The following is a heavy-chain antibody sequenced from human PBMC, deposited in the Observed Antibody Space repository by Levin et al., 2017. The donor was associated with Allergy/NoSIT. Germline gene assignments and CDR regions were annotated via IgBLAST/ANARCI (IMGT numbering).Heavy chain of an antibody. Sequence: SETLSLTCTVSGDSVSESAHYWGWIRQPPGEGLEWIGTIYYSGTTFYNPSLKSRVSISVDTSKNQFSLKLNSATAADTAVYFCTRDQRFNWFYAWGQGTLVTVSS. CDR3: TRDQRFNWFYA. CDR1: GDSVSESAHY. V-gene: IGHV4-39*07. J-gene: IGHJ5*02. D-gene: IGHD6-25*01. CDR2: IYYSGTT.